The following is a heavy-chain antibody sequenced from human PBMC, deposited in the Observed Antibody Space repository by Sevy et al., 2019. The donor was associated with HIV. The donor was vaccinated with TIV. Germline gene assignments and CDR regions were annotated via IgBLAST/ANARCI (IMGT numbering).Heavy chain of an antibody. CDR3: TTSLEWLLFDAFDI. J-gene: IGHJ3*02. CDR2: IKSKTDGGTT. CDR1: GFTFSNAW. Sequence: GGSLRLSCAASGFTFSNAWMSWVRQAPGKGLEWVGRIKSKTDGGTTDYAAPVKGRFTISRDDSKNTLYLQMNSLKTEDTAVYYCTTSLEWLLFDAFDIWGQGTMVIVSS. V-gene: IGHV3-15*01. D-gene: IGHD3-3*01.